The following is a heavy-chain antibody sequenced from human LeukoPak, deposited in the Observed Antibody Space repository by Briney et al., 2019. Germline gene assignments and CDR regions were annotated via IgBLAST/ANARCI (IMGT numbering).Heavy chain of an antibody. D-gene: IGHD6-19*01. V-gene: IGHV3-33*01. CDR3: ARVGSGWGLDY. Sequence: GGSLRLSCAASGFTFSSYGMHWVRQAPGKGLEWVGIIWSDGSNKYYADSVKGRFTISRDNSKNTLYLQMNSLRAEDTAVYYCARVGSGWGLDYWGQGTLVTVSS. J-gene: IGHJ4*02. CDR1: GFTFSSYG. CDR2: IWSDGSNK.